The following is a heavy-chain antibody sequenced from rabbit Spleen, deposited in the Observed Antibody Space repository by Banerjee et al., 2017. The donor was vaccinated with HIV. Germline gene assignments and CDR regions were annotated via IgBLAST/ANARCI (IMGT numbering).Heavy chain of an antibody. V-gene: IGHV1S45*01. J-gene: IGHJ4*01. Sequence: QEQLVESGGGLVQPEGSLTLTCTASGFSFSSNYWTCWVRQAPGKGLEWIGCIDLNAYTWYASWVNGRFTISKTSSTTVTLQMTSLTAADPATYFCARSLLNDGSAFNLWGQGTLVTVS. D-gene: IGHD4-2*01. CDR2: IDLNAYT. CDR1: GFSFSSNYW. CDR3: ARSLLNDGSAFNL.